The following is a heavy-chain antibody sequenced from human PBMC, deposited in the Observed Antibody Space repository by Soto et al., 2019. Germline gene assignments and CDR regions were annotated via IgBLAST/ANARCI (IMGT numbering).Heavy chain of an antibody. CDR2: ISYDGSNK. V-gene: IGHV3-30*03. Sequence: QVHLVESGGGVVQPGRSLRLSCAASGFTFSSYGMHWVRQAPGKGLEWVAVISYDGSNKYYADSVKGRFTIYRDNSKNPLYLQMNSLRAEDTAVYYCAIYSSGWYPLDYWGHGPLVTVAS. CDR1: GFTFSSYG. CDR3: AIYSSGWYPLDY. J-gene: IGHJ4*01. D-gene: IGHD6-19*01.